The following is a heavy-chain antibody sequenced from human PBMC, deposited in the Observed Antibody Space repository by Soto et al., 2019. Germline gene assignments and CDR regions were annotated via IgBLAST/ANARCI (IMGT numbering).Heavy chain of an antibody. CDR3: ARASYDSSGSLDY. CDR1: GGSISSGDYY. D-gene: IGHD3-22*01. Sequence: SETLSLTCTVSGGSISSGDYYWSWIRQPPGKGLEWIGYIYYSGSTYYNPSLKSRVTISVDTSKNQFSLKLSSVTAADTAVYYRARASYDSSGSLDYWGQGTLVTVSS. CDR2: IYYSGST. J-gene: IGHJ4*02. V-gene: IGHV4-30-4*01.